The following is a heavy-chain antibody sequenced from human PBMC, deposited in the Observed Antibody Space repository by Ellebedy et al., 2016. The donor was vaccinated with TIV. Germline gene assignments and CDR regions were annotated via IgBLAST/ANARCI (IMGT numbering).Heavy chain of an antibody. V-gene: IGHV4-39*01. CDR3: ARNIVGAEFDY. D-gene: IGHD1-26*01. CDR2: IYYSGST. CDR1: GGSISSSSYY. Sequence: SETLSLTCTVSGGSISSSSYYWGWIRQPPGKGLEWIGSIYYSGSTYYNPSLKSRVTISVDTSKNQFSLKLSSVTAADTAVYYCARNIVGAEFDYWGQGTLVTVSS. J-gene: IGHJ4*02.